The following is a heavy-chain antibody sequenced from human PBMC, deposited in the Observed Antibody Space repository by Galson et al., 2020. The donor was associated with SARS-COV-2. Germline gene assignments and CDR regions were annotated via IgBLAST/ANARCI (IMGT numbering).Heavy chain of an antibody. CDR3: VKHSVVATLDD. D-gene: IGHD2-15*01. V-gene: IGHV3-64D*08. J-gene: IGHJ4*01. CDR1: GFTFRRYA. CDR2: ISRNGYDT. Sequence: GGSLSLSCSASGFTFRRYAMHWVRQAPRQGPEYVSGISRNGYDTYYPNSVESRFTISRDISKNTQYLQMSSLRAEDTDVYFCVKHSVVATLDDCGHGTPVTVSS.